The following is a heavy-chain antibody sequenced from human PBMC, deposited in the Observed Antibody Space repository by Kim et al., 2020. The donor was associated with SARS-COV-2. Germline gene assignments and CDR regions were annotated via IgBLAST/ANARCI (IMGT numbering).Heavy chain of an antibody. Sequence: ASVKVSCKASGYTFTNYYIHWVRQAPGQGLEWMGIINPRDGDTTYEQKFQGRITMTRDTSTTTVYMEMSGLRSEDTAVYYCAREGPYSSSSFDYWGQGTL. J-gene: IGHJ4*02. CDR2: INPRDGDT. D-gene: IGHD6-13*01. CDR1: GYTFTNYY. CDR3: AREGPYSSSSFDY. V-gene: IGHV1-46*01.